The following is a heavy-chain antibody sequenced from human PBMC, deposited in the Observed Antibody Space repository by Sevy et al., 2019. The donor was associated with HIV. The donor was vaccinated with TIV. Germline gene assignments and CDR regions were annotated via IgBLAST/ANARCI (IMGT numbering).Heavy chain of an antibody. V-gene: IGHV6-1*01. J-gene: IGHJ6*02. Sequence: SQTLSLTCAISGDSVSSNSAAWNWIRQSPSRGLEWLGRTYYRSKWYNDYAVSVKSRITINPDTSKNQFFLQLNSVTPEDTAVYYCARDPGAARANYYYYYGMDVWGQGTTVTVSS. D-gene: IGHD6-6*01. CDR1: GDSVSSNSAA. CDR3: ARDPGAARANYYYYYGMDV. CDR2: TYYRSKWYN.